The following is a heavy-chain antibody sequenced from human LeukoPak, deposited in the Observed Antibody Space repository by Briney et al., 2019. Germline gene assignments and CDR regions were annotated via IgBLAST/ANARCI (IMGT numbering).Heavy chain of an antibody. Sequence: GGSLRLSCAASGFTFSSYAMSWVRQAPGKGLEWVSAISGSGGSTYYADSVKGRFTISRDNSKNTLYLQMNSLRAEDTAVYYCARSFFSSSWYPDYWGQGTLVTVSS. CDR1: GFTFSSYA. V-gene: IGHV3-23*01. CDR3: ARSFFSSSWYPDY. CDR2: ISGSGGST. D-gene: IGHD6-13*01. J-gene: IGHJ4*02.